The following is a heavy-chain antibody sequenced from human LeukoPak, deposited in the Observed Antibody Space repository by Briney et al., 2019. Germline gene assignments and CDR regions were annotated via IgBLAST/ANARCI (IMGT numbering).Heavy chain of an antibody. CDR1: GDSISSGGYS. Sequence: SQTLSLTCAVSGDSISSGGYSWSWIRQPPGKGLEWIGYIYHSGTTYYNPSLKSRATISVDRSKNQFSLKLSSVTAADTAVYYCARVTTVTTFDYWGQGTLVTVSS. CDR3: ARVTTVTTFDY. J-gene: IGHJ4*02. CDR2: IYHSGTT. D-gene: IGHD4-17*01. V-gene: IGHV4-30-2*01.